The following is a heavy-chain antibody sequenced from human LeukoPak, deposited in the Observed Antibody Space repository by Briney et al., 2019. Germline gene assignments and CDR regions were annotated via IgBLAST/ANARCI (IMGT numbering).Heavy chain of an antibody. V-gene: IGHV4-59*01. J-gene: IGHJ4*02. CDR3: AREVIAAAGTFFDY. CDR2: IYYSGST. D-gene: IGHD6-13*01. CDR1: GGSISSYY. Sequence: PSETLSLTCTVSGGSISSYYWSSIRQPPGKGLEWIGYIYYSGSTNYNPSLKSRVTISVDTSKNQFSLKLSSVTAADTAVYYCAREVIAAAGTFFDYWGQGTLVTVSS.